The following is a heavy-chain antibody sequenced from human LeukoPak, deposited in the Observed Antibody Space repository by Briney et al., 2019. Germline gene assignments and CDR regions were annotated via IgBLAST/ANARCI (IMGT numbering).Heavy chain of an antibody. CDR2: IYGDDET. D-gene: IGHD1/OR15-1a*01. J-gene: IGHJ6*02. CDR1: GFTFSDYY. Sequence: PGGSLRLSCAASGFTFSDYYMNWVRQAPGKGLEWVSVIYGDDETNYADSVKGRFTISRDNSKNTLYLQMNSLRADDTAVYYCAREAVMPVAPVKIGTSDRPLYEYYGLDVWGQGTTVTVSS. CDR3: AREAVMPVAPVKIGTSDRPLYEYYGLDV. V-gene: IGHV3-53*01.